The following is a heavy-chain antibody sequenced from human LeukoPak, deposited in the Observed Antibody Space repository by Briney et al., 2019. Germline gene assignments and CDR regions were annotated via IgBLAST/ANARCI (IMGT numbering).Heavy chain of an antibody. CDR2: INQDGSGE. Sequence: HPGGSLRLSCVASGFTFSSYWMSWVRQAPGKGLEWVANINQDGSGEYYVDSVKGRFTISRDNAKSSLSLQMNSLRDEDTAVYYCARDYKYAFDNWGQGTLVTVSS. CDR1: GFTFSSYW. J-gene: IGHJ4*02. V-gene: IGHV3-7*01. CDR3: ARDYKYAFDN. D-gene: IGHD5-24*01.